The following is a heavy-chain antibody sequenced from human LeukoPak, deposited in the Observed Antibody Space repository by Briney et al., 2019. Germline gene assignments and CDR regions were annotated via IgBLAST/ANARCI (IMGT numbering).Heavy chain of an antibody. CDR1: GYTFTNYG. CDR2: IIPIFGTA. V-gene: IGHV1-69*06. J-gene: IGHJ4*02. D-gene: IGHD2-2*01. Sequence: SVKVSCKGSGYTFTNYGITWVRQAPGQGLEWMGGIIPIFGTANYAQKFQGRVTITADKSTSTAYMELSSLRSEDTAVYYCASRGGGVVPAAPYYFDYWGQGTLVTVSS. CDR3: ASRGGGVVPAAPYYFDY.